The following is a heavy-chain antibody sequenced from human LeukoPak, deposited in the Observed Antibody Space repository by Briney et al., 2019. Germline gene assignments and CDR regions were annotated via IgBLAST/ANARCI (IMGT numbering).Heavy chain of an antibody. CDR2: IRYDGSNK. J-gene: IGHJ4*02. D-gene: IGHD2-2*01. Sequence: GGSLRLSCAASGFTFSSYGMHWVRQAPGKGLEWVAFIRYDGSNKYYADSVKGRFTISRDNSKNTLYLQMNSLRAEDTAVYYCAKEFGGVVVVPAAPPDFDYWGQGTLVTVPS. CDR1: GFTFSSYG. CDR3: AKEFGGVVVVPAAPPDFDY. V-gene: IGHV3-30*02.